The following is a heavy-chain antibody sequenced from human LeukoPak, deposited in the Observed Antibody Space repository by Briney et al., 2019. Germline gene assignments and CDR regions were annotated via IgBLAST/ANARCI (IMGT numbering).Heavy chain of an antibody. D-gene: IGHD1-26*01. CDR1: GYTFTRYG. J-gene: IGHJ6*02. V-gene: IGHV7-4-1*02. CDR2: INTNTGNP. Sequence: ASVKVSCKASGYTFTRYGINWVRQAPGQGLEWMGWINTNTGNPKYAQGFTGRFVFSLDTSVSTAYMQINSLKTEDTAVYYCARAGVLLYYDHYGMDVWGQGTTVTVSS. CDR3: ARAGVLLYYDHYGMDV.